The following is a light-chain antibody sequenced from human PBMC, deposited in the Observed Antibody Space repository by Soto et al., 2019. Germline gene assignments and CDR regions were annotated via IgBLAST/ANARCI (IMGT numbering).Light chain of an antibody. V-gene: IGLV2-11*01. CDR1: SSDIGAYNY. J-gene: IGLJ1*01. CDR2: DVT. CDR3: CSYAGSYV. Sequence: QSALTQPRSVSGSPGQSVTISCTGTSSDIGAYNYVSWYQQHPGKAPKLMIHDVTQRPSGVPNRFSGSKSGNTASLTISGLQAEDEADQYCCSYAGSYVFGTGTKLTVL.